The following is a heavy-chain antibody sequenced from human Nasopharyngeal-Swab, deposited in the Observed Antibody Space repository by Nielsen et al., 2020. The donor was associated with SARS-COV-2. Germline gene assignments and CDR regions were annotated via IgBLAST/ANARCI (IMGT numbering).Heavy chain of an antibody. CDR1: GFTFSSYS. CDR3: ARVGIYGDYDLYFDY. D-gene: IGHD4-17*01. Sequence: GESLKISCAASGFTFSSYSMNWVHQAPGKGLEWVSSISSSSSYIYYADSVKGRFTISRDNAKNSLYLQMNSLRAEDTAVYYCARVGIYGDYDLYFDYWGQGTLVTVSS. V-gene: IGHV3-21*01. J-gene: IGHJ4*02. CDR2: ISSSSSYI.